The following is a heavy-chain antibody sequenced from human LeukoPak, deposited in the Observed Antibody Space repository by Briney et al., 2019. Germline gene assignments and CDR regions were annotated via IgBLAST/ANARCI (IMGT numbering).Heavy chain of an antibody. V-gene: IGHV3-7*01. CDR1: GFTFSSYW. J-gene: IGHJ6*03. Sequence: RGSLRLSCAASGFTFSSYWMSWVRQAPGKGLEWVANIKQDGSEKYYVDSVKGRFTISRDNAKNSLYLQMNSLRAEDTAVYYCARVGYYGSGRFLYYYYYMDVWGKGTTVTVSS. D-gene: IGHD3-10*01. CDR3: ARVGYYGSGRFLYYYYYMDV. CDR2: IKQDGSEK.